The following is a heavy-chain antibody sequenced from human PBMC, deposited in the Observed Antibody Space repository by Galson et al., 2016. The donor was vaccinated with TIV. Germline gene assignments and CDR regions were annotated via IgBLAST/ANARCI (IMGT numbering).Heavy chain of an antibody. J-gene: IGHJ5*02. CDR1: GGSISNHY. V-gene: IGHV4-59*11. D-gene: IGHD2-15*01. Sequence: SETLSLTCTVSGGSISNHYWSWIRQPPGKGLEYIGYIYYSGSTNYNPSLKSRVTISLATSKNQFSLRLSSVTAADTAFYYCVRGGYCSGGNCQAGWFDPWGQGTLVTVSS. CDR3: VRGGYCSGGNCQAGWFDP. CDR2: IYYSGST.